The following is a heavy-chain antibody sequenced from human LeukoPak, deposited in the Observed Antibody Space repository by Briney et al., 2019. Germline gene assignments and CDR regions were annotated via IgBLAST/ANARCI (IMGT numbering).Heavy chain of an antibody. CDR2: ISGSGGST. CDR1: GFTFSSYA. J-gene: IGHJ3*02. V-gene: IGHV3-23*01. D-gene: IGHD2-2*01. Sequence: TGGSLRLSCAASGFTFSSYAMSWVRQAPGKGLEWVSAISGSGGSTYYADSVKGRFTISRDNSKNTLYLQMNSLRAEDTAVYYRAKDHDCSSTSCPTGGAFDIWGQGTMVTVSS. CDR3: AKDHDCSSTSCPTGGAFDI.